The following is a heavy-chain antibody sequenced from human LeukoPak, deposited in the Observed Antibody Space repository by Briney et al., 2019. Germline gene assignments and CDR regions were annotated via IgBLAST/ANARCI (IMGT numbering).Heavy chain of an antibody. Sequence: SETLSLTCTVSGGSISSGGYYWSWIRQYPGKGLEWIGYIYYSGSTYYNPSLKSRVTISVDTSRNQFSLKLSSVTAADTAVYYCARGRITIFGVANWGQGTLVTVSS. CDR1: GGSISSGGYY. J-gene: IGHJ4*02. D-gene: IGHD3-3*01. CDR2: IYYSGST. CDR3: ARGRITIFGVAN. V-gene: IGHV4-31*03.